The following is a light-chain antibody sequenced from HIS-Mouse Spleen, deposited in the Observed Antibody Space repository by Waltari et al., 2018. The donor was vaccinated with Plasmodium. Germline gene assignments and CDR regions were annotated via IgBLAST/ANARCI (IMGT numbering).Light chain of an antibody. V-gene: IGLV3-10*01. J-gene: IGLJ3*02. Sequence: SYELTQPPSVSVSPGQTDRTTCPGDALPKKYAFWYQQKSGQAPVLVTYEDSKRPSGIPERFSGSSSGTMATLTISGAQVEDEADYYCYSTDSSGNHRVFGGGTKLTVL. CDR3: YSTDSSGNHRV. CDR1: ALPKKY. CDR2: EDS.